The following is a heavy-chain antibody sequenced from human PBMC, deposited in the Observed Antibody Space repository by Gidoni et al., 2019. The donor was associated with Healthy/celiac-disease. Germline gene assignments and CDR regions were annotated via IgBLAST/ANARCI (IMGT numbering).Heavy chain of an antibody. CDR1: GGSFSGYY. V-gene: IGHV4-34*01. Sequence: QVQLQQWGAGLLKPSETLSLTCAVYGGSFSGYYWSGIRQPPGKGLEWIGEINHSGSTNYNPSLKSLVTISVDTSKNQFSLKLSSVTAADTAVYYCARHIAVAGTAYYYYYMDVWGKGTTVTVSS. CDR2: INHSGST. D-gene: IGHD6-19*01. J-gene: IGHJ6*03. CDR3: ARHIAVAGTAYYYYYMDV.